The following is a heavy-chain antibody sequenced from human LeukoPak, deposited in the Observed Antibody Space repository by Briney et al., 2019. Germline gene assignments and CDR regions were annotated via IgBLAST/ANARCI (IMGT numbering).Heavy chain of an antibody. D-gene: IGHD5-18*01. Sequence: PGGSLRLSCAASGFTLSSYGMHWVRQAPGKGLEWVAVIWYDGSNKYYADSVKGRFTISRDNSKNTLYLQMNSLRAEDTAVYYCARDRRYSYMVTRYYFDYWGQGTLVTVSS. CDR3: ARDRRYSYMVTRYYFDY. CDR1: GFTLSSYG. CDR2: IWYDGSNK. J-gene: IGHJ4*02. V-gene: IGHV3-33*01.